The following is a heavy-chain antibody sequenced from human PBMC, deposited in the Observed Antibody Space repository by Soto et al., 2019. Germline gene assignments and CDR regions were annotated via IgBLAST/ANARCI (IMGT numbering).Heavy chain of an antibody. J-gene: IGHJ4*02. CDR3: ARDRAVYYDRTLDY. Sequence: QVQLVQSGAEVKKPGSSVKVSCKASGGTFSSYAISWVRQAPGQGLEWLGGIIPIFGTANSAQKFQGRVKFTADESTSTAYMELSSLRSVDTAVYYCARDRAVYYDRTLDYWCQGTLVTVSS. V-gene: IGHV1-69*01. CDR2: IIPIFGTA. CDR1: GGTFSSYA. D-gene: IGHD3-22*01.